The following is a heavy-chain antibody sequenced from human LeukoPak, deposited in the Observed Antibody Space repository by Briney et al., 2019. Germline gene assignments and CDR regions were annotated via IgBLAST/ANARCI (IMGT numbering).Heavy chain of an antibody. J-gene: IGHJ4*02. CDR2: ISAYNGNT. CDR1: GGTFSRYA. V-gene: IGHV1-18*01. CDR3: AHARRGKWLVPDY. D-gene: IGHD6-19*01. Sequence: ASVKVSCKAPGGTFSRYAISWVRQALGQGLEWMGWISAYNGNTNYAQKLQGRVTMTTDTSTSTAYMELRSLRSDDTAVYYCAHARRGKWLVPDYWGQGTLVTVSS.